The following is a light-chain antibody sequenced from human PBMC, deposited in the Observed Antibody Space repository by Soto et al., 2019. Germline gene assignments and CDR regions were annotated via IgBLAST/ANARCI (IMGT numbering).Light chain of an antibody. V-gene: IGKV1-5*01. J-gene: IGKJ4*01. CDR3: QQGKGVPFT. CDR1: QSISSW. CDR2: DAF. Sequence: DIQMTQSPSSLSASVGDRVTITCRASQSISSWLAWYQQKPGKAPKLLIFDAFSLESGVPSRFSGSRSGTEFTLTISSLQPDDYATYYCQQGKGVPFTFGGGTKVDIK.